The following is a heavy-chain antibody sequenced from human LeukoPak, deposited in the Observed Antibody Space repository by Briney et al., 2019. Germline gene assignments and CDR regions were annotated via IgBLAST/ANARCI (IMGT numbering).Heavy chain of an antibody. Sequence: SETLSLTCTVSGGSISGSSYYWGWNRQPPGTGLEWIGSIYYSGSTYYNPSLKSRVTISVDTSKNQFSLKLNSVTATDTAVYYCARAYCGGDCYTWWFDPWGQGTLVTVSS. CDR1: GGSISGSSYY. V-gene: IGHV4-39*02. CDR2: IYYSGST. J-gene: IGHJ5*02. D-gene: IGHD2-21*02. CDR3: ARAYCGGDCYTWWFDP.